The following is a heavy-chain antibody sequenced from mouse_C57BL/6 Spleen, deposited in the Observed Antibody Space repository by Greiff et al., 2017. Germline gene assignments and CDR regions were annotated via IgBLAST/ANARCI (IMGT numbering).Heavy chain of an antibody. D-gene: IGHD2-2*01. CDR2: ISYSGST. CDR1: GYSITSGYD. V-gene: IGHV3-1*01. CDR3: ARGGYYDAMDY. Sequence: EVQGVESGPGMVKPSQSLSLTCTVTGYSITSGYDWHWIRHFPGNKLEWMGYISYSGSTNYNPSLKSRISITHDTSKNHFFLKLNSVTTEDTATDYCARGGYYDAMDYWGQGTSVTVSS. J-gene: IGHJ4*01.